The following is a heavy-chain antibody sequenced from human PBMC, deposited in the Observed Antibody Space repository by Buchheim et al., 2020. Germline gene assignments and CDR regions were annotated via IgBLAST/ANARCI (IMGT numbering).Heavy chain of an antibody. D-gene: IGHD3-3*01. CDR3: ARGVTIFGVVQFDY. Sequence: QVQLQESGPGLVKPSETLSLTCTVSGGSISSYYWSWIRQPPGKGLEWIGYIYYSGSTNYNPSLKSRVTISVDTSKNQFSLKLSSVTAADTAVYYCARGVTIFGVVQFDYWGQGTL. CDR2: IYYSGST. J-gene: IGHJ4*02. CDR1: GGSISSYY. V-gene: IGHV4-59*01.